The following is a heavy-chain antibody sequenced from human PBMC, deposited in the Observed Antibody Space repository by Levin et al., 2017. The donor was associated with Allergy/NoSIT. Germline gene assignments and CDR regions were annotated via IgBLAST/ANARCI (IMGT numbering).Heavy chain of an antibody. Sequence: PGGSLRLSCAASGFTFSSYGMNWVRQAPGKGLEWVSSISSSSSYIYYADSVKGRFTISRDNAKNSLYLQMNSLRAEDTAVYYCARRYCTNGVCYRSFDYWGQGTLVTVSS. CDR2: ISSSSSYI. CDR3: ARRYCTNGVCYRSFDY. CDR1: GFTFSSYG. D-gene: IGHD2-8*01. V-gene: IGHV3-21*01. J-gene: IGHJ4*02.